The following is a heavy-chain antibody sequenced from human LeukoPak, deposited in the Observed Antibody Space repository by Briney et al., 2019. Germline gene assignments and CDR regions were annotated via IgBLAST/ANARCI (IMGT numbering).Heavy chain of an antibody. CDR1: GFTFDDYA. Sequence: LRLSCAASGFTFDDYAMHWVRQAPGKGLEWVSGISWNSGSIGYADSVKGRFTISRDNAKNSLYLQMNSLRAEDTAVYYCARDRPSSGWYGFDYWGQGTLVTVSS. CDR2: ISWNSGSI. V-gene: IGHV3-9*01. CDR3: ARDRPSSGWYGFDY. J-gene: IGHJ4*02. D-gene: IGHD6-19*01.